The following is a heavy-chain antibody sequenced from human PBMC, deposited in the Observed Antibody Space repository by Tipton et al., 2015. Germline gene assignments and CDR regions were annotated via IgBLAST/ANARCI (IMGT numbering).Heavy chain of an antibody. Sequence: SLRLSCAASGFNVSTNYMSWVRQAPGKGLEWVSTIFSGGDTYYAGSVKGRFTISRDNPKNTLYLQMSSLGAEDTAVYYCAKGDNVFRYGRRMDVWGQGTTVTVSS. CDR2: IFSGGDT. D-gene: IGHD1-14*01. CDR1: GFNVSTNY. CDR3: AKGDNVFRYGRRMDV. J-gene: IGHJ6*02. V-gene: IGHV3-53*01.